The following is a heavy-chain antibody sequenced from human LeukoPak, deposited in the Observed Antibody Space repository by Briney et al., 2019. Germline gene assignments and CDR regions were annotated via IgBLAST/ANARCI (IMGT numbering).Heavy chain of an antibody. V-gene: IGHV3-30-3*01. Sequence: GGSLRPSCAASGFTFSSYAMHWVRQAPGKGLEWVAVISYDGSNKYYADSVKGRFTISRDNSKNTLYLQMNSLRAEDTAVYYCARAYSGGPDGYPKRGYYMDVWGKGTTVTVSS. CDR2: ISYDGSNK. D-gene: IGHD5-24*01. CDR3: ARAYSGGPDGYPKRGYYMDV. CDR1: GFTFSSYA. J-gene: IGHJ6*03.